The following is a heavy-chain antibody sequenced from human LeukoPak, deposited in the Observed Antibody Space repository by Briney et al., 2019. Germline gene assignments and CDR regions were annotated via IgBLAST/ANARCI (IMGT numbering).Heavy chain of an antibody. V-gene: IGHV4-39*01. J-gene: IGHJ4*02. CDR1: GGSISSSSYY. CDR2: IYYSGST. Sequence: PSETLSLTCTVSGGSISSSSYYWGWIRQPPGKGLEWIGSIYYSGSTYYNPSLKSRVTISVDTSKNQFSLKLSSVTAADTAVYYCARHLYGGYGVYYFDYWGQGTLVIVSS. D-gene: IGHD4-17*01. CDR3: ARHLYGGYGVYYFDY.